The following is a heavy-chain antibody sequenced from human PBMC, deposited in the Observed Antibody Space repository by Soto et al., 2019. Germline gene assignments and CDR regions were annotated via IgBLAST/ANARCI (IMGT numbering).Heavy chain of an antibody. J-gene: IGHJ4*02. CDR2: IYYSGST. D-gene: IGHD3-22*01. V-gene: IGHV4-31*03. Sequence: TLSLTCTVSGGSISSGGYYWSWIRQHPGKGLEWIGYIYYSGSTYYNPSLKSRVTISVDTSKNQFSLKLSSVTAADTAVYYCARGSSGSSGYYDYWGQGTLVTVSS. CDR1: GGSISSGGYY. CDR3: ARGSSGSSGYYDY.